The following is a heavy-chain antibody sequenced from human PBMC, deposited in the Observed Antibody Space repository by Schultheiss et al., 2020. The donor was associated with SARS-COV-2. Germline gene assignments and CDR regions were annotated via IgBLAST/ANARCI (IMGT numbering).Heavy chain of an antibody. D-gene: IGHD2-15*01. Sequence: GGSLRLSCAASGFTFSSYGMHWVRQAPGKGLEWVGRIKSKTDGGTTDYAAPVKGRFTISRDNSKNTLYLQMNSLRAEDTAVYYCARHAKGSPSLLRFDPWGQGTLVTVSS. CDR3: ARHAKGSPSLLRFDP. J-gene: IGHJ5*02. CDR1: GFTFSSYG. V-gene: IGHV3-15*01. CDR2: IKSKTDGGTT.